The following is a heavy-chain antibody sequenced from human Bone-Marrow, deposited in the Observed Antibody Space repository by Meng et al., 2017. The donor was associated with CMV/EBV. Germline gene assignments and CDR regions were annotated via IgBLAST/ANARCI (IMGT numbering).Heavy chain of an antibody. J-gene: IGHJ4*02. CDR3: ATARGEIGLDFDWPVNRFFDY. D-gene: IGHD3-9*01. CDR2: IYYSGST. Sequence: SETLSLTCTVSGGSISSGGYYWSWIRQHPGKGLEWIGYIYYSGSTYYNPSLKSRVTISVDTSKNQFSQKLSSVTAADTAVYYCATARGEIGLDFDWPVNRFFDYWGQGTLVTVSS. V-gene: IGHV4-31*03. CDR1: GGSISSGGYY.